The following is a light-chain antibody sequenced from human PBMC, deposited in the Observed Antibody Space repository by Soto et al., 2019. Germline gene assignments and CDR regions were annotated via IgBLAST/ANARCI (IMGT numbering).Light chain of an antibody. J-gene: IGKJ1*01. Sequence: EVVMTQSPLSLPVTLGQPASISCRSSQSLVNSDGNTYLNWFHQRPGQSPRRLIYKVSNRDSGVPDRFSGSGSGSDFQLRISRVEAEDVGVYYCMQGSHWPRTFGQGTRVEIK. CDR2: KVS. V-gene: IGKV2-30*01. CDR1: QSLVNSDGNTY. CDR3: MQGSHWPRT.